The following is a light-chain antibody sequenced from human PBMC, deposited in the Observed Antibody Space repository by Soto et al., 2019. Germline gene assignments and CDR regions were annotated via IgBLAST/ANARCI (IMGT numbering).Light chain of an antibody. Sequence: QSALTQPPSASGAPGQRVTISCSGGTSNFGTKSVNWYQHLPGAAPRLLIYDSDQRPSGVPDRFSGFKSATSASLAISGLQSADEGDYFCASWDDILHGPLFGGGTKLTVL. J-gene: IGLJ2*01. CDR2: DSD. CDR1: TSNFGTKS. V-gene: IGLV1-44*01. CDR3: ASWDDILHGPL.